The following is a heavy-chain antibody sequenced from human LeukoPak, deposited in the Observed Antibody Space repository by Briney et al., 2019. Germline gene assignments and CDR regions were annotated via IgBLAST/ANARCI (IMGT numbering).Heavy chain of an antibody. J-gene: IGHJ4*02. D-gene: IGHD2-8*01. CDR2: IGTAGDT. CDR1: GFTFSNYD. V-gene: IGHV3-13*01. CDR3: ARSDVYWGHFDY. Sequence: GGSLKLSCAASGFTFSNYDMHWARQTTGKGLEWVSAIGTAGDTNYLGSVKGRFTISRENAKNSLYLQMNSLRAGDTAVYYCARSDVYWGHFDYWGQGTLVTVSS.